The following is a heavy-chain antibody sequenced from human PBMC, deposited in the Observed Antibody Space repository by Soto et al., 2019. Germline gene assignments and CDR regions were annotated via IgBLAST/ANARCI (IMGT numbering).Heavy chain of an antibody. CDR3: ATATQYFLDKRGYPTVPHFAFDI. J-gene: IGHJ3*02. CDR2: IYHRRSA. D-gene: IGHD3-22*01. V-gene: IGHV4-30-2*01. Sequence: QLQLQESGSGLVKPSQTLSLTCAVSGGSISSGGYSWNWIRQAPGKGLEWIGYIYHRRSAYYNPSLKSRVTISVDGSNTHCSLKLSSGTAADTAIYSCATATQYFLDKRGYPTVPHFAFDIWGQGTKVTVSS. CDR1: GGSISSGGYS.